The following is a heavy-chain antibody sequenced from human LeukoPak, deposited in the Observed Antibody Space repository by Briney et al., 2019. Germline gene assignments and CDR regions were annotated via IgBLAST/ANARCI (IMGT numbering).Heavy chain of an antibody. V-gene: IGHV1-46*01. CDR3: ARGAVAGIYYFDY. J-gene: IGHJ4*02. CDR2: INPSGGST. Sequence: ASVKVSCKASGYTFTSYYIHWVRQAPGQGLEWMGIINPSGGSTNYAHKFQGRVTMTRDTSTSTVYMELSSLRSDDTAVYYCARGAVAGIYYFDYWGQGTLVTVSS. D-gene: IGHD6-19*01. CDR1: GYTFTSYY.